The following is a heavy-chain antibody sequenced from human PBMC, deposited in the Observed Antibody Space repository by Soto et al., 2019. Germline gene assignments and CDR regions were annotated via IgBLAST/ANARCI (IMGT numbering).Heavy chain of an antibody. CDR2: INSDGSST. D-gene: IGHD3-22*01. CDR1: GFTFSSYW. Sequence: HPGGSLRLSCAASGFTFSSYWMHWVRQAPGKGLVWVSRINSDGSSTSYADSVKGRFTISRDNAKNTLYLQMNSLRAEDTAVYYCARPSYYYDSSIAFDIWGQGTMVTVSS. CDR3: ARPSYYYDSSIAFDI. V-gene: IGHV3-74*01. J-gene: IGHJ3*02.